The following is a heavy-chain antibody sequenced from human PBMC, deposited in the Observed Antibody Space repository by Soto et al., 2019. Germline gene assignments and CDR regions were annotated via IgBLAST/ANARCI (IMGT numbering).Heavy chain of an antibody. D-gene: IGHD3-16*01. J-gene: IGHJ4*02. CDR1: GDSLNNNW. CDR2: IYYKGDT. V-gene: IGHV4-59*01. CDR3: ARGSLVYDS. Sequence: QVQLPESGPRLVKPSETLLLTCSVSGDSLNNNWWTWIRQAPGTAPELVGYIYYKGDTRYNPSLESRVTMSLDTPKNQFSLQLRSVTGADTAVYFCARGSLVYDSWGQGILVTVSS.